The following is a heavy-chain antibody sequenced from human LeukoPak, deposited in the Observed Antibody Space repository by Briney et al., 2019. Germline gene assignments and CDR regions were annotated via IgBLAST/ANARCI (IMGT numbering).Heavy chain of an antibody. D-gene: IGHD2-2*01. CDR3: ARIRGTYCSSTTCSFEDF. CDR2: IDWDDDK. V-gene: IGHV2-70*11. J-gene: IGHJ4*02. CDR1: GFSFTNNGMC. Sequence: SGPALVKPTQTLTLTCTFSGFSFTNNGMCVTWIRQPPGKALEWRARIDWDDDKYYSASLKTRLTISKDTSKNQVVLTMTNMDPVDTATYYCARIRGTYCSSTTCSFEDFWGQGTLVTVSS.